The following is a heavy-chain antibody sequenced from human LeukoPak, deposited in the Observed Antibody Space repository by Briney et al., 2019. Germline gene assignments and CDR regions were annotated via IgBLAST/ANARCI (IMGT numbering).Heavy chain of an antibody. CDR1: GGSINSYY. Sequence: PSETLSLTCTVSGGSINSYYWSWIRQPPGKGLECIGYIHYTGSTNYNPSLKSRVTISIDTSKNQFSLKLSSVTAADTAVYYCARVPTVTFFDYWGQGTLVTVSS. J-gene: IGHJ4*02. CDR2: IHYTGST. CDR3: ARVPTVTFFDY. V-gene: IGHV4-59*12. D-gene: IGHD4-17*01.